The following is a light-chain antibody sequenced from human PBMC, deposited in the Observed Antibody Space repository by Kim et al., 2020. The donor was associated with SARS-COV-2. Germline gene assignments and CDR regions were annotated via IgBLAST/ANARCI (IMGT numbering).Light chain of an antibody. V-gene: IGLV2-14*03. Sequence: QSALTQPASVSGSPGQAITISCTGTSSDVGGYNYVSWYQQHPGKAPKLMIYDVSNRPSGVSNRFSGSKSGNTASLTISGLPAEDEADYYCSSYTSSRTYVLGTGTKVTVL. CDR1: SSDVGGYNY. CDR2: DVS. J-gene: IGLJ1*01. CDR3: SSYTSSRTYV.